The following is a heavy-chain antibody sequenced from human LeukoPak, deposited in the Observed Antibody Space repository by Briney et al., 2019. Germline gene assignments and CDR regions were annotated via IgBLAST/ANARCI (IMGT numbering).Heavy chain of an antibody. CDR3: AKDLAPTAPRAFDY. Sequence: RTGGSLRLSCAASGFGFGTSAMSWVRQAPGKGLEWVSHISASGASLYYADSVKGRFTISRDNSKKTLYLQMNSLRAEDTALYYCAKDLAPTAPRAFDYWGQGTLVTVSS. V-gene: IGHV3-23*01. CDR1: GFGFGTSA. J-gene: IGHJ4*02. CDR2: ISASGASL. D-gene: IGHD5-12*01.